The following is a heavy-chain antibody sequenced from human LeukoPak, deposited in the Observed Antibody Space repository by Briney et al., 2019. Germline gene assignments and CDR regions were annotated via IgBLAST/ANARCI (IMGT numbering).Heavy chain of an antibody. V-gene: IGHV3-53*01. CDR2: VYDGGTT. CDR3: ARWYCSSAYCYYDY. D-gene: IGHD2-2*01. J-gene: IGHJ4*02. CDR1: GFTVGNNY. Sequence: GGSLRLSCAASGFTVGNNYLSWVRQAPGKGLEWVSFVYDGGTTVYADSVKGRFTISRDNSKNTLYLEMNSLRAEDTAVYYCARWYCSSAYCYYDYWGQGTLVTVSS.